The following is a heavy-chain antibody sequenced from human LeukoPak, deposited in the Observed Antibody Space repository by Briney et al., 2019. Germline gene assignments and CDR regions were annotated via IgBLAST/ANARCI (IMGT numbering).Heavy chain of an antibody. J-gene: IGHJ4*02. CDR3: ATKQWLAPPPDS. D-gene: IGHD6-19*01. V-gene: IGHV3-74*01. CDR2: INTDGTVT. CDR1: GFTFIKYW. Sequence: GGSLRLSCAASGFTFIKYWMLWVRQAPGKVLESVSRINTDGTVTTYADSVKGRFTVSRNNADNATFLQMNSVRDEDTAVYYCATKQWLAPPPDSWGQGTPVTASS.